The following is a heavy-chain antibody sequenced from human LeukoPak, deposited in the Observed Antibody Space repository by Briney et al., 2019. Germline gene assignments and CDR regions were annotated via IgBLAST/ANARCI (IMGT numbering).Heavy chain of an antibody. CDR3: ARDRIGLYYYYYGMDV. J-gene: IGHJ6*02. CDR2: IYYSGST. D-gene: IGHD1-26*01. V-gene: IGHV4-31*03. Sequence: SETLSLTCTVSGVSISSGGYYWSWIRQHPGKGLEWIGYIYYSGSTYYNPSLKSRVTISVDTSKNQFSLKLSSVTAADTAVYYCARDRIGLYYYYYGMDVWGQGTTVTVSS. CDR1: GVSISSGGYY.